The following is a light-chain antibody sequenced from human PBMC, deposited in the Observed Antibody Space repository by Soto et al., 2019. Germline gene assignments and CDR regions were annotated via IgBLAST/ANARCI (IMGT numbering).Light chain of an antibody. CDR1: SSDIGAYNY. V-gene: IGLV2-14*03. CDR3: TSWTTSTTMI. CDR2: DVN. J-gene: IGLJ2*01. Sequence: QSVLTHPASVSGSPGQSITISCTGTSSDIGAYNYVSWYQQHPGKAPKLMIYDVNIRPSGVSNRFSGSKSGNTASLTISGLQAEDEADYYCTSWTTSTTMIFGGGTKLTVL.